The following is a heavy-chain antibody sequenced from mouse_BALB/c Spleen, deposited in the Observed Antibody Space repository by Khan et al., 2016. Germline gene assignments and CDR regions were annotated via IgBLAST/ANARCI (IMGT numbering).Heavy chain of an antibody. V-gene: IGHV1-69*02. D-gene: IGHD1-1*01. J-gene: IGHJ4*01. Sequence: QVQLQQPGAELVKPGAPVKLSCKASGYTFTSYWMNWVKQRPGRGLEWIGRIDPSDSVTHYNQKFKDKATLTVDKSSSTAYIQLCSLTSEDSAVYYCARGYYYGSSDYAMDYWGQGTSVTVSS. CDR3: ARGYYYGSSDYAMDY. CDR1: GYTFTSYW. CDR2: IDPSDSVT.